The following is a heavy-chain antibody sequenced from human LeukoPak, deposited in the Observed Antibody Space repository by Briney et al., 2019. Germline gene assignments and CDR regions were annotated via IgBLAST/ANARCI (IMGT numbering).Heavy chain of an antibody. CDR3: AKEGEYCSSTSCYTGFDY. D-gene: IGHD2-2*02. CDR2: ISGSGGST. V-gene: IGHV3-23*01. Sequence: GGSLRLSCAASGFTFSSYAMSWVREAPARGLEWVSAISGSGGSTYYADPVKGRFTISRDNSKNTLYLQMNSLRAEDTAVYYCAKEGEYCSSTSCYTGFDYWGQGTLVTVSS. J-gene: IGHJ4*02. CDR1: GFTFSSYA.